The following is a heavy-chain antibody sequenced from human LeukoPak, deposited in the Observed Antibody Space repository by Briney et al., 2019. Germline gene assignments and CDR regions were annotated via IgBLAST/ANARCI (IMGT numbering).Heavy chain of an antibody. V-gene: IGHV4-61*02. CDR2: IYTSGST. Sequence: SETLSLTCTVSGGSISSGSYYWSWIRQPAGKGLEWIGRIYTSGSTNYNPSIKSRVTISVDTSKNQFSLKLSSVTAADTAVYYCARDRAGGSYVYYYYGMDVWGQGTTVTVSS. CDR3: ARDRAGGSYVYYYYGMDV. CDR1: GGSISSGSYY. J-gene: IGHJ6*02. D-gene: IGHD1-26*01.